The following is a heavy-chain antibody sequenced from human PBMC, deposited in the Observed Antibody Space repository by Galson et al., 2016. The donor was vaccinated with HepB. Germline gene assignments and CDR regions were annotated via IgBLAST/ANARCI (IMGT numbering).Heavy chain of an antibody. CDR2: IWSDGSNK. CDR3: AREAAVAAFAVLWG. D-gene: IGHD6-19*01. J-gene: IGHJ4*02. CDR1: GFTFSSHG. Sequence: SLRLSCAASGFTFSSHGMHWVRQTPGKWLEWVALIWSDGSNKYYADSVKGRFTISRDNSKNTLYLQMNSLTADDTAVYSCAREAAVAAFAVLWGWGQGTLVTVSS. V-gene: IGHV3-33*01.